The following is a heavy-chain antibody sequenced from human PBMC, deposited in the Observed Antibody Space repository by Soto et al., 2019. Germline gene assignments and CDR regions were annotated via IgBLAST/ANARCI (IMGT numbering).Heavy chain of an antibody. CDR2: ISYGGGST. CDR3: AKGESYYYDSSGYWNY. J-gene: IGHJ4*02. CDR1: GFTFSSYA. Sequence: EVQLLESGGGLVQPGGSLRLSCAASGFTFSSYAMNWVRQAPGKGLEWVSGISYGGGSTNYADSVKGRFTISRDNSKXXLYLQMNSLRGEDTAVYYCAKGESYYYDSSGYWNYWGQGTLVTVSS. D-gene: IGHD3-22*01. V-gene: IGHV3-23*01.